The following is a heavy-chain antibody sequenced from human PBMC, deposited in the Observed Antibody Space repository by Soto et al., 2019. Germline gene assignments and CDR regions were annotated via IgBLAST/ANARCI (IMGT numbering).Heavy chain of an antibody. CDR3: AKGRHNRDMADLDI. Sequence: QVQLVESGGGVVQPGRSLRLSCAASGFTFSSYGMHWVRQAPGKGLEWVAVISYDGSNKYYADSVKGRFTISRDNSKNTLYLKMNSLRAEETAVYYCAKGRHNRDMADLDIWVQGTMVTVYS. CDR1: GFTFSSYG. D-gene: IGHD2-15*01. J-gene: IGHJ3*02. CDR2: ISYDGSNK. V-gene: IGHV3-30*18.